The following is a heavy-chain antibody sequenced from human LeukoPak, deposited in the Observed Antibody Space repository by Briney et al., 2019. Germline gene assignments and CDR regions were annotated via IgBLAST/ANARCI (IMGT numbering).Heavy chain of an antibody. D-gene: IGHD3-9*01. CDR3: ARVAVRVGYDILTGYYKQAANWFDP. V-gene: IGHV4-61*10. CDR2: INHSGST. J-gene: IGHJ5*02. CDR1: GGSISSGSYY. Sequence: PSETLSLTCTVSGGSISSGSYYWSWIRQPAGKGLEWIGEINHSGSTNYNPSLKSRVTISVDTSKNQFSLKLSSVTAADTAVYYCARVAVRVGYDILTGYYKQAANWFDPWGQGTLVTVSS.